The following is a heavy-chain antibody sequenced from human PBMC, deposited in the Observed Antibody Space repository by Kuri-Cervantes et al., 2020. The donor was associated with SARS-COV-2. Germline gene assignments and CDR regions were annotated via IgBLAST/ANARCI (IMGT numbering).Heavy chain of an antibody. Sequence: GGSLRLSCAASGFTFSGHWIHWVRQIPGKGLVWVARISPDGTSTLFADSVKGRFTLSRDNAKNMLFLQMNSLRAEDTAVYYCVRDGDHWNFDYWGQGTLVTVSS. J-gene: IGHJ4*02. CDR3: VRDGDHWNFDY. V-gene: IGHV3-74*03. CDR1: GFTFSGHW. CDR2: ISPDGTST. D-gene: IGHD1-1*01.